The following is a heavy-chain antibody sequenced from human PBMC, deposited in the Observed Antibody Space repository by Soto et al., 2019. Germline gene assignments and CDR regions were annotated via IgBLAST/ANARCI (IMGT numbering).Heavy chain of an antibody. J-gene: IGHJ4*02. CDR2: ISGSGGST. CDR3: AEDRTPDYYGSGSYYPNDY. Sequence: HPGGSLRLSCAASGFTFSSCAVSWVRPTPGKGLEWVSAISGSGGSTYYADSVKGRFTISRDNSKNTLYLQMNSLRAEDTAVYYCAEDRTPDYYGSGSYYPNDYWGQGTLVTVSS. D-gene: IGHD3-10*01. CDR1: GFTFSSCA. V-gene: IGHV3-23*01.